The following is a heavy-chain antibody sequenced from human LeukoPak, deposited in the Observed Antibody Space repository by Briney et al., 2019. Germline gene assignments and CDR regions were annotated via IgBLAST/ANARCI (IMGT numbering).Heavy chain of an antibody. CDR2: IIPILGIA. CDR3: ARDPDYYGSGRGNSTFDP. D-gene: IGHD3-10*01. Sequence: VASVKVSCKASGGTFSSYTISWVRQAPGQGLEWMGRIIPILGIANYAQKFQGRVTITADKSTSTAYMELSSLRSEDTAVYYCARDPDYYGSGRGNSTFDPWGQGTLVTVSS. J-gene: IGHJ5*02. CDR1: GGTFSSYT. V-gene: IGHV1-69*04.